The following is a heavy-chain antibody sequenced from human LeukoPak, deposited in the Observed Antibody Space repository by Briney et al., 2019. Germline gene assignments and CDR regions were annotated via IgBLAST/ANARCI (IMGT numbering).Heavy chain of an antibody. CDR2: TRNKANSYTT. D-gene: IGHD3-16*01. CDR3: ARIEYGGSFRDAFDI. V-gene: IGHV3-72*01. CDR1: GFTFSDHY. Sequence: PGGSLRLSCAASGFTFSDHYMDWVRQAPGKGLEWVGRTRNKANSYTTEYAASVKGRFTISRDDSKNSLYLQMNSLKTEDTAVYYCARIEYGGSFRDAFDIWGQGTMVTVSS. J-gene: IGHJ3*02.